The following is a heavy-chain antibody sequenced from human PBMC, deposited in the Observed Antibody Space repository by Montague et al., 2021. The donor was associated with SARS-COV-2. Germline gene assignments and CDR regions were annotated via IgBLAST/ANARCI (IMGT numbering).Heavy chain of an antibody. CDR1: GGSFSGYY. D-gene: IGHD1-14*01. Sequence: SETLSLTCAVYGGSFSGYYWSWIRQPPGKGLEWMGEINHSGSTNYNPSLKSRVTISVDTSKNQFSLKLSSVTAADTAVYYCARGRSSRTHYDCMDVWGQGTTVTVSS. CDR3: ARGRSSRTHYDCMDV. CDR2: INHSGST. V-gene: IGHV4-34*01. J-gene: IGHJ6*02.